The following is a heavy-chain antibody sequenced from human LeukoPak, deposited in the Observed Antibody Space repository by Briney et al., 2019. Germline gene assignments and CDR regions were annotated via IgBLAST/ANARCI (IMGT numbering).Heavy chain of an antibody. V-gene: IGHV4-34*01. CDR3: ARIKQDRTYYDYVWGSYRYTIFDY. J-gene: IGHJ4*02. D-gene: IGHD3-16*02. CDR2: INHSGST. CDR1: GGSFSGYY. Sequence: SETLSLTCAVYGGSFSGYYWSWIRQPPGKGVEWIGEINHSGSTNYNPSLKSRVTISVDTSKNQFSLKLSSVTAADTAVYHCARIKQDRTYYDYVWGSYRYTIFDYWGQGTLVTVSS.